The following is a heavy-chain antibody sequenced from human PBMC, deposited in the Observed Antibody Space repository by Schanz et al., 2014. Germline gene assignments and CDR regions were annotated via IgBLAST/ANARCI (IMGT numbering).Heavy chain of an antibody. CDR1: GFSFSIYA. V-gene: IGHV3-30*04. D-gene: IGHD3-22*01. Sequence: VQLVESGGGLVQPGRSLRLSCAASGFSFSIYAMHWVRQAPGKGLEWVAVISYDGRSKDYADSVKGRFTISRDNSKNTLYLQMNSLRSEDTAVYYCARAGQDYSDSSGYATYYFGNWGQGTLVTVSS. J-gene: IGHJ4*02. CDR2: ISYDGRSK. CDR3: ARAGQDYSDSSGYATYYFGN.